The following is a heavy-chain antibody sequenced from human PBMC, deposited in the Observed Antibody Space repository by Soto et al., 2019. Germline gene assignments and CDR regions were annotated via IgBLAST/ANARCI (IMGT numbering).Heavy chain of an antibody. CDR2: IYSGGST. CDR3: AREDIRWSLRGGFDY. V-gene: IGHV3-53*01. Sequence: EVQLVESGGGLIQPGGSLRLSCAASGFTVSSNYMSWVRQAPGKGLEWVSVIYSGGSTYYADSVKGRFTISRDNSKNTLYLQMNSLRAEDTAVYYCAREDIRWSLRGGFDYWGQGTLVTVSS. D-gene: IGHD4-17*01. J-gene: IGHJ4*02. CDR1: GFTVSSNY.